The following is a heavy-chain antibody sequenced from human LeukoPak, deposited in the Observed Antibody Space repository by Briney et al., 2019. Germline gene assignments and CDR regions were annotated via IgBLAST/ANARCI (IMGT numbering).Heavy chain of an antibody. CDR2: ISGSGGST. CDR1: GFTFSSYA. J-gene: IGHJ4*02. Sequence: GGSLRLSCAASGFTFSSYAMSWVRQAPGKGLEWVSAISGSGGSTYYADSVKGRFIISRDNSKNTLYLQMNSLRAEDTAVYYCAKVLKRFGDFDYWGQGTLVTVSS. V-gene: IGHV3-23*01. CDR3: AKVLKRFGDFDY. D-gene: IGHD3-10*01.